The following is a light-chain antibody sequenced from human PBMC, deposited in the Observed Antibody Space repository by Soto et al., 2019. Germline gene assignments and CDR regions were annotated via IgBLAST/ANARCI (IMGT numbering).Light chain of an antibody. Sequence: QSVLTHPRSVSGSPGRSVTSSCSGTSSDVGGYNYVSWYQQHPGKAPKLMIYDVSKRPSGVPDRFSGSKSGNTASLTISGLQAEDEADYYCCSYAGSYKYVFGTGTKVTV. CDR3: CSYAGSYKYV. V-gene: IGLV2-11*01. J-gene: IGLJ1*01. CDR1: SSDVGGYNY. CDR2: DVS.